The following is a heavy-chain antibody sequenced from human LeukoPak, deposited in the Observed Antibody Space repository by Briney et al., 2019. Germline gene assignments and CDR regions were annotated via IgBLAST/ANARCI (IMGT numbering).Heavy chain of an antibody. V-gene: IGHV4-39*01. CDR2: LYYSGST. D-gene: IGHD5-12*01. Sequence: PSETLSLTCTVSGGSISSSSYYWGWIRQPPGKGLEWIGSLYYSGSTHYNPSLKSRVTISVDTSKNQFSLKLSSVTAADTAVYYCGRLAWLRPFDYWGQGTLVTVSS. CDR1: GGSISSSSYY. CDR3: GRLAWLRPFDY. J-gene: IGHJ4*02.